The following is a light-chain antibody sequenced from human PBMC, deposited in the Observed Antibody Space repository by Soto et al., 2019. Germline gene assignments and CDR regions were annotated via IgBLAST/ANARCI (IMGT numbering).Light chain of an antibody. CDR2: DAS. Sequence: EFVLTQSPGTLSLSPWERATLSFRASQRVSSYLAWYQQKFGQAPRLLIYDASNRATGIPARFSGSGSATDFTLTISSLEPEDFAIYYCQQRYNWPLTFGQGTKVDIK. V-gene: IGKV3-11*01. CDR1: QRVSSY. J-gene: IGKJ1*01. CDR3: QQRYNWPLT.